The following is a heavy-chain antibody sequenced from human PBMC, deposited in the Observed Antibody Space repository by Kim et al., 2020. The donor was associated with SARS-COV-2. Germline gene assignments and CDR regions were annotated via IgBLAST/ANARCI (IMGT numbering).Heavy chain of an antibody. Sequence: SETLSLTCTVSGGSISSSSYYWCWIRQPPGKGLEWIGSIYYSGSTYYNPSLKSRVTISVDTSKNQFSLKLSSVTAADTSVYYCARLQNGYRNDDFDYWGQGTLVTVSS. CDR3: ARLQNGYRNDDFDY. V-gene: IGHV4-39*01. CDR1: GGSISSSSYY. J-gene: IGHJ4*02. CDR2: IYYSGST. D-gene: IGHD6-25*01.